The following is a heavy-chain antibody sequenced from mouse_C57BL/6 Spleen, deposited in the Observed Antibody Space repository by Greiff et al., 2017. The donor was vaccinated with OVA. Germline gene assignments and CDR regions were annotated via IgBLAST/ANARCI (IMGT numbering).Heavy chain of an antibody. CDR2: ISSGSSTI. V-gene: IGHV5-17*01. D-gene: IGHD2-12*01. CDR1: GFTFSDYG. Sequence: EVKVVESGGGLVKPGGSLKLSCAASGFTFSDYGMHWVRQAPEKGLEWVAYISSGSSTIYYADTVKGRFTISRDNAKNTLFLQMTSLRSEDTAMYYCASELRYFDVWGTGTTVTVSS. J-gene: IGHJ1*03. CDR3: ASELRYFDV.